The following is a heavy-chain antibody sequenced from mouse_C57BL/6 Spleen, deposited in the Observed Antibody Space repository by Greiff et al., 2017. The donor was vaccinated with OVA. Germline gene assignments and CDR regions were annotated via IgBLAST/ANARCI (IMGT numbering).Heavy chain of an antibody. V-gene: IGHV5-4*01. J-gene: IGHJ3*01. CDR2: ISDGGSYT. D-gene: IGHD1-1*01. CDR3: ASSITTLVARVPFAY. CDR1: GFTFSSYA. Sequence: VQLKESGGGLVKPGGSLKLSCAASGFTFSSYAMSWVRQTPEKRLEWVATISDGGSYTYYPDKVKGRFTISRDNAKNNLYLQISHLKSEDTAMYDCASSITTLVARVPFAYWGQGTLVTVSA.